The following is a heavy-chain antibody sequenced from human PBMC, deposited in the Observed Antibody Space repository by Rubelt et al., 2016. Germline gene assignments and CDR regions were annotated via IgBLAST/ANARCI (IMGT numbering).Heavy chain of an antibody. V-gene: IGHV3-30*13. CDR3: AREITPGDLD. CDR1: GFTFSSYG. Sequence: VQLVESGGGLVQPGGSLRLSCAASGFTFSSYGMHWVRQAPGNGLEWVAVISDDGSNKYYADSGKGRSTIARHNSKIRRYLEMNGLRAEDTAVYYCAREITPGDLDWGQGTLVTVSS. D-gene: IGHD3-16*01. CDR2: ISDDGSNK. J-gene: IGHJ4*02.